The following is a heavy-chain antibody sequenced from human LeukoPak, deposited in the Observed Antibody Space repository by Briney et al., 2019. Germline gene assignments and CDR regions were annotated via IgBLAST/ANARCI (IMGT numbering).Heavy chain of an antibody. V-gene: IGHV4-4*07. D-gene: IGHD5-18*01. CDR2: IYTSGST. CDR3: ARLPIGYRRYYFDY. Sequence: PSETLSLTCTVSGGSISSYYWSWIRQPAGKGLEWIGRIYTSGSTNYNPSLKSRVTMSVDTSKNQFSLKLSSVTAADTAVYYCARLPIGYRRYYFDYWGQGTLVTVSS. J-gene: IGHJ4*02. CDR1: GGSISSYY.